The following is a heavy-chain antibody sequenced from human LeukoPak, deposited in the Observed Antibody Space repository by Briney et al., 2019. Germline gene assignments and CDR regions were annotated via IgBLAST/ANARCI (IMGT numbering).Heavy chain of an antibody. D-gene: IGHD5-24*01. CDR3: ARARWDV. V-gene: IGHV3-48*01. CDR2: ISSTTTTI. J-gene: IGHJ6*02. Sequence: GGSLRLSCAASGFTFSTYSMNWVRQAPGKGLEWVSYISSTTTTIYYADSVKGRFTISRDNAKNSLYLQMTSLRAEDTAVYYSARARWDVWGQGTTVTVSS. CDR1: GFTFSTYS.